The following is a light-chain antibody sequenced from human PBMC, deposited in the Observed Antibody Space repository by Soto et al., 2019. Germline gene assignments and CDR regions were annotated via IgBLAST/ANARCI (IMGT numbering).Light chain of an antibody. CDR2: KAS. J-gene: IGKJ1*01. V-gene: IGKV1-5*03. CDR1: QSIDSW. CDR3: QPYNSYSRT. Sequence: IHMTHAPSSLSASLGDIVTMTCRASQSIDSWLAWYQHKPGKAPKLLIFKASTLETGVPSRFSGSGSETEFTLTISSLQPDDSATYYCQPYNSYSRTFGQGTKVDIK.